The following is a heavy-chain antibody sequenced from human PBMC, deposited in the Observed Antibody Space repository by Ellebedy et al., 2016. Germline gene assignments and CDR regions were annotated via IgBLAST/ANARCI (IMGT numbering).Heavy chain of an antibody. J-gene: IGHJ5*02. CDR2: ITSGSTYI. Sequence: GESLKISCAASGFTLSSYSMNWVRQAPGKGLEWVSSITSGSTYIHYADSVKGRFTISRGNAKNSVYLQMNSLRGEDTAVYYCARGVGGTSLNWFDPWGQGTLVTVSS. CDR1: GFTLSSYS. D-gene: IGHD3-16*01. CDR3: ARGVGGTSLNWFDP. V-gene: IGHV3-21*01.